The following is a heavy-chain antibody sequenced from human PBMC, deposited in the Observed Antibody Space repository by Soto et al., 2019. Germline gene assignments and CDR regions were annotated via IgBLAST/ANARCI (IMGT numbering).Heavy chain of an antibody. V-gene: IGHV3-48*03. Sequence: EVQLVESGGGLVQPGGSLRLSCAASGFTFSSYEMNWVRQAPGKGLEWVSYITGSGNTIYYADSVKGRFTISRDNAKNSMCLQMNSLRAEDTAVYYCARGGSYFDYWGQGTLVTVSS. CDR2: ITGSGNTI. CDR1: GFTFSSYE. CDR3: ARGGSYFDY. D-gene: IGHD1-26*01. J-gene: IGHJ4*02.